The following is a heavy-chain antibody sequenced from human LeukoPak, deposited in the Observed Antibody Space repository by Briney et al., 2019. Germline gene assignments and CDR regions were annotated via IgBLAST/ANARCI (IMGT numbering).Heavy chain of an antibody. J-gene: IGHJ2*01. D-gene: IGHD4-23*01. V-gene: IGHV3-49*03. CDR2: IRSKAYGGTT. CDR3: IRGRQTIIDYGGNPAYFDL. CDR1: GFTFGDYA. Sequence: GGSLRPSCAASGFTFGDYAMSWFRQAPGKGLEWVGFIRSKAYGGTTEYAASVKGRFTISRDDSKSIAYLQMNSLKTEDTAMYYCIRGRQTIIDYGGNPAYFDLWGRGTLVTVSS.